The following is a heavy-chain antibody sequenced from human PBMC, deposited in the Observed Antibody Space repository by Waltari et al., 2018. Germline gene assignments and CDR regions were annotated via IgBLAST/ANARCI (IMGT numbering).Heavy chain of an antibody. V-gene: IGHV3-23*04. D-gene: IGHD6-19*01. CDR3: TKDRAYSSAWKTGGS. CDR1: GFTFSSYA. CDR2: ITGSGGST. J-gene: IGHJ4*02. Sequence: EVQLVESGGGLEQPGGSLRLSCAASGFTFSSYAMSWVRQAPGKGLEWVAAITGSGGSTYSADAVKGRFTISRDNSKNTLFLQMNSLRAEDTALYYCTKDRAYSSAWKTGGSWGQGTLVTVSS.